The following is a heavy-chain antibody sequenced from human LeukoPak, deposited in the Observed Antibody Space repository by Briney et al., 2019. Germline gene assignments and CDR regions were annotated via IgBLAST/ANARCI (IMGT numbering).Heavy chain of an antibody. D-gene: IGHD6-13*01. CDR1: GFTFSSYG. V-gene: IGHV3-30*03. Sequence: GGSLRLSCAASGFTFSSYGMHWVRQAPGKGLEWVAVISYDGSNKYYADSVKGRFTISRDNSKNTLYLQMNSLRAEDTAVYYCARVRQQLVHGYYYGMDVWGQGTTVTVSS. CDR2: ISYDGSNK. CDR3: ARVRQQLVHGYYYGMDV. J-gene: IGHJ6*02.